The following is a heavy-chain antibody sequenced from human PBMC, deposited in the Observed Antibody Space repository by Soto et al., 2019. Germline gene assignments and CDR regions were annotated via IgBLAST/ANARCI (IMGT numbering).Heavy chain of an antibody. D-gene: IGHD2-8*01. J-gene: IGHJ6*02. Sequence: QVQLVQSGAEVREPGSSVKVSCAASGGTFRSYAINWVRQAPGQGLEWMGGIIPMFGKPNYAEKFLGRVTISADESTRTAYMEVTRLKSEDTAVYYCARSMETNYFYCMDVWGLGTTVTVSS. V-gene: IGHV1-69*01. CDR1: GGTFRSYA. CDR3: ARSMETNYFYCMDV. CDR2: IIPMFGKP.